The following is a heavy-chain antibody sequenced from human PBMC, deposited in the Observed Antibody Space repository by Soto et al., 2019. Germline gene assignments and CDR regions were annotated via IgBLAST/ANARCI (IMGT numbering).Heavy chain of an antibody. V-gene: IGHV1-69*12. Sequence: QVHLVQSGAEVKKPGSSVKVSCKASGGTFSSYAISWVRQAPGQGLEWMGGIIPIFGTANYAQKFQGRVTITEDESTSTAYMELSSLRSEDTAIYYCARPTRYYYDTSEQSAWFDPWGQGTLVTVSS. CDR2: IIPIFGTA. CDR1: GGTFSSYA. CDR3: ARPTRYYYDTSEQSAWFDP. D-gene: IGHD3-22*01. J-gene: IGHJ5*02.